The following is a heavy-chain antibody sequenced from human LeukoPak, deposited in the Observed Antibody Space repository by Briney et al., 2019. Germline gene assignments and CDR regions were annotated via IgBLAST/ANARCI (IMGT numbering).Heavy chain of an antibody. CDR2: IYYSGST. J-gene: IGHJ4*02. CDR3: ARRHWGPIDY. D-gene: IGHD7-27*01. V-gene: IGHV4-59*08. Sequence: SETLSLTCTVSGGSISSYYWSWLRQPPGKGLEWIGYIYYSGSTNYNPSLKSRVTISVDTSKNQFSLKLSSVTAADTAVYYCARRHWGPIDYWGQGTLVTVSS. CDR1: GGSISSYY.